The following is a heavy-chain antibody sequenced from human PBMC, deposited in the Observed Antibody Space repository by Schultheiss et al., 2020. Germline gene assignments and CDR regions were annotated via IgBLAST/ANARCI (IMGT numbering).Heavy chain of an antibody. D-gene: IGHD6-13*01. V-gene: IGHV3-30*18. J-gene: IGHJ4*02. CDR3: AKDLRDKQHSYFDY. Sequence: GGSLRLSCAASGFTFSDYYMSWIRQAPGKGLEWVAVISSDGSNKYYADSVKGRLTISRDNSKNTLYLQMNSLRAEDTAVYYCAKDLRDKQHSYFDYWGQGTLVTVSS. CDR2: ISSDGSNK. CDR1: GFTFSDYY.